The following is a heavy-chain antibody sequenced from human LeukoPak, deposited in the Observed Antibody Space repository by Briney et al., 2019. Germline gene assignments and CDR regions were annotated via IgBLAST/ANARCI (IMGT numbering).Heavy chain of an antibody. CDR2: ISGSGGST. J-gene: IGHJ4*02. D-gene: IGHD3-22*01. CDR1: GFTLSSYA. V-gene: IGHV3-23*01. CDR3: AKDPTYYYDSSGYYLDY. Sequence: PGGSLRLSCAASGFTLSSYAMSWVRQAPGKGLEWVSAISGSGGSTYYADSVKGRFTISRDNSKNTLYLQMNSLRAEDTAVYYCAKDPTYYYDSSGYYLDYWGQGTLVTVSS.